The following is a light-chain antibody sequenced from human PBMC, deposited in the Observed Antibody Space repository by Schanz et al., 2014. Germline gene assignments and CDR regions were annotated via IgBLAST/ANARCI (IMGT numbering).Light chain of an antibody. CDR2: DVS. J-gene: IGLJ2*01. CDR1: SSDVGGYNY. CDR3: TSYTSTSIYVV. Sequence: SALTQPASVSGSPGQSITISCTGTSSDVGGYNYVSWYQQFPGKAPKLMIYDVSYRPSGVSSRFSGSKSGNTASLTISGLQAEDEADYYCTSYTSTSIYVVFGGGTKLTVL. V-gene: IGLV2-14*01.